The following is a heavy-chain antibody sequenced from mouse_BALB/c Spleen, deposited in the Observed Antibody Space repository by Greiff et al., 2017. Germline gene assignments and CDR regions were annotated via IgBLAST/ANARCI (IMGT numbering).Heavy chain of an antibody. D-gene: IGHD2-14*01. CDR2: ISYSGST. V-gene: IGHV3-2*02. Sequence: EVMLVESGPGLVKPSQSLSLTCTVTGYSITSDYAWNWIRQFPGNKLEWMGYISYSGSTSYNPSLKSRISITRDTSKNQFFLQLNSVTTEDTATYYCARGGYDEGWFAYWGQGTLVTVSA. J-gene: IGHJ3*01. CDR3: ARGGYDEGWFAY. CDR1: GYSITSDYA.